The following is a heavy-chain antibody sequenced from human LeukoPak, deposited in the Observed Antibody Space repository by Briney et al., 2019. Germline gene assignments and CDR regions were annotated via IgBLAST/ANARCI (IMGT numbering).Heavy chain of an antibody. CDR1: GFTFSSYA. J-gene: IGHJ4*02. D-gene: IGHD3-10*02. V-gene: IGHV3-23*01. Sequence: GSLRLSCAASGFTFSSYAMSWVRQAPGKGLEWVSAISGSGGSTYYADPVKGRFTISRDNSKNTLYLQMNSLRAEDTAVYYCAKDSTITMYYFDYWGQGTLVTVSS. CDR2: ISGSGGST. CDR3: AKDSTITMYYFDY.